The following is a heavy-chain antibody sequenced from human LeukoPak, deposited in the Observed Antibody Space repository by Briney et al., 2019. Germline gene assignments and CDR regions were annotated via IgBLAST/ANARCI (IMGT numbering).Heavy chain of an antibody. D-gene: IGHD6-19*01. CDR1: GFSISSDYY. CDR2: VSHSGIT. CDR3: ATHLDSSGWHNPSYNWFDP. Sequence: PSETLSLTCTVSGFSISSDYYWGWIRQPPGKGLEWLGSVSHSGITYYNSSLNSRVTISVDTSKNQFSLKLSSVTAADTAVYYCATHLDSSGWHNPSYNWFDPWGQGTLVTVSS. V-gene: IGHV4-38-2*02. J-gene: IGHJ5*02.